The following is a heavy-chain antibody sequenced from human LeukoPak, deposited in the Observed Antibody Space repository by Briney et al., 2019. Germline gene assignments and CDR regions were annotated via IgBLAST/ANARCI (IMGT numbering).Heavy chain of an antibody. Sequence: GGTQRLSCAASGFTFSSYAMSWVRQAPGKGLEWVSVISGSGGRPYYGDSVKGRFTISRDNAKNSLYLQMNSLRAEDTAVYYCVREYDDYTRWEDHWGQGALVTVSS. CDR2: ISGSGGRP. J-gene: IGHJ4*02. CDR1: GFTFSSYA. CDR3: VREYDDYTRWEDH. V-gene: IGHV3-23*01. D-gene: IGHD4-17*01.